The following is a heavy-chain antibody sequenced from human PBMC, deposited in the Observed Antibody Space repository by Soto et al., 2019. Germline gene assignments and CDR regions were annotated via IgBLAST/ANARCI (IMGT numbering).Heavy chain of an antibody. J-gene: IGHJ3*02. CDR2: IYYTGST. CDR1: GDSISRGGYY. V-gene: IGHV4-31*01. Sequence: QVQLQESGPGLVKPSQTLSLTCNVSGDSISRGGYYWSWIRQHPGKGLEWIGYIYYTGSTYYNPSLKSLLAISVDTARNQCSLKLTSVTAADTAVYYCARECVIIRGVMRNEDAFDIWGQGTMVTVSS. CDR3: ARECVIIRGVMRNEDAFDI. D-gene: IGHD3-10*01.